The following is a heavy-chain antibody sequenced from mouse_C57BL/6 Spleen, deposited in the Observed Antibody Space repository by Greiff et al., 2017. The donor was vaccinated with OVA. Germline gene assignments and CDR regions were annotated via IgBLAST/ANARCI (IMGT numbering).Heavy chain of an antibody. CDR3: ARQDYYSNFDY. V-gene: IGHV5-6*01. J-gene: IGHJ2*01. CDR2: ISSGGSYT. D-gene: IGHD2-5*01. CDR1: GFTFSSYG. Sequence: EVHLVESGGDLVKPGGSLKLSCAASGFTFSSYGMSWVRQTPDKRLEWVATISSGGSYTYYPDSVKGRFTISRDNAKNTLYLQMSSLKSEDTAMYYCARQDYYSNFDYWGQGTTLTVSS.